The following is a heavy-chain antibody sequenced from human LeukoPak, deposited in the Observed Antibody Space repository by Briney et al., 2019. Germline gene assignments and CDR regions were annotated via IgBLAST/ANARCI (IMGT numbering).Heavy chain of an antibody. CDR1: GGSIGSSSYY. CDR3: ARQGGIASEYFQH. CDR2: IYYSGST. V-gene: IGHV4-39*01. J-gene: IGHJ1*01. D-gene: IGHD6-13*01. Sequence: PSETLSLTCTVSGGSIGSSSYYWGWIRQPPGKGLEWIGSIYYSGSTYYNPSLKSRVTISVDTSKNQFSLKLSSVTAADTAVYYCARQGGIASEYFQHWGQGTLVTVSS.